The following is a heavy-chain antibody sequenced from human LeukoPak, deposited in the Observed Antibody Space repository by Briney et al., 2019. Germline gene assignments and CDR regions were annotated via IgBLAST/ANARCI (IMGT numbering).Heavy chain of an antibody. J-gene: IGHJ5*02. Sequence: PGGSLRLSCAASGFTFSNAWMSWVRQAPGKGLEWVGRIKSKTDGGITDYAAPVKGRFTISRDDSKNTLYLQMNSLKTEDTAVYYCTTDNLPLTGNLWGQGTLVTVSS. CDR3: TTDNLPLTGNL. CDR1: GFTFSNAW. CDR2: IKSKTDGGIT. V-gene: IGHV3-15*01. D-gene: IGHD7-27*01.